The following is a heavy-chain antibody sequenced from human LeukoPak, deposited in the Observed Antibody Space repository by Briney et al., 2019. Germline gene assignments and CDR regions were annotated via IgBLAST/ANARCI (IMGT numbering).Heavy chain of an antibody. V-gene: IGHV3-23*01. CDR3: AAPDYDILTGYSVDFDY. CDR1: GFTFSSYA. J-gene: IGHJ4*02. Sequence: GGSLRLSCAASGFTFSSYAMSWVRQAPGKGLEWVSAIGGSGGSTYYADSVKGRFTISRDNSKNTLYLQMNSLRAEDTAVYYCAAPDYDILTGYSVDFDYWGQGTLVTVSS. D-gene: IGHD3-9*01. CDR2: IGGSGGST.